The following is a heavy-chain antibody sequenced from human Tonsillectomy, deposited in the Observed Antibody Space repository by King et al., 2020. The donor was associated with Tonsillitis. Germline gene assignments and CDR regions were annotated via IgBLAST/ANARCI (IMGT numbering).Heavy chain of an antibody. CDR2: IYNIGST. Sequence: VQLQESGPGLVKPSETLSLTCTVSGDSISSSYWTWIRQSPGKGLEWIGYIYNIGSTNYNPSLNSRATISVDTSKNQFSLKLRSVTAADTAVYYCARALGDCSGGGCYFHGLDVWGQGTTVTVSS. J-gene: IGHJ6*02. V-gene: IGHV4-59*01. CDR1: GDSISSSY. CDR3: ARALGDCSGGGCYFHGLDV. D-gene: IGHD2-15*01.